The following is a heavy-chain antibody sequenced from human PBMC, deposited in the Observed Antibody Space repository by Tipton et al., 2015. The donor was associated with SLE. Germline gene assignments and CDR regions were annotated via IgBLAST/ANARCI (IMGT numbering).Heavy chain of an antibody. V-gene: IGHV4-39*07. J-gene: IGHJ5*02. CDR2: INTGGGT. CDR3: ARVQAYEGFDP. Sequence: TLSLTCTVSGGSITSSSYFWGWIRQSPGKGLEWIGNINTGGGTYRNPSLMSRVTISVDTSKNRFSLKLSSVTAADTAVYYCARVQAYEGFDPWGQGTLVTVSS. CDR1: GGSITSSSYF. D-gene: IGHD3-16*01.